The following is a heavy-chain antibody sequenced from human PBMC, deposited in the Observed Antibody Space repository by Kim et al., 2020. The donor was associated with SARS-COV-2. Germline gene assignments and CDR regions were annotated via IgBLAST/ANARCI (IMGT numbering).Heavy chain of an antibody. J-gene: IGHJ6*03. V-gene: IGHV4-59*09. CDR3: ARGTSPYYYYMDV. Sequence: YNPSRKRRVSISVDTSKNQFSLKLSSVTAADTAVYYCARGTSPYYYYMDVWGKGTTVTVSS.